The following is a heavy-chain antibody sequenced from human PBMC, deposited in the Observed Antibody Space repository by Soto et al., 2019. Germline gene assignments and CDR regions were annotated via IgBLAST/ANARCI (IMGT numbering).Heavy chain of an antibody. Sequence: QVQLVESGGGVVQPGGSLRLSCAASGFTFSYYGFHWVRQAPGKGLEWVAVMHTGGNEKYYVDSVKGRFTVSRDDSRNMVYLEMSGLRAEDTAEYFCARDADTTGHYSHLDLWGRGALVAVS. CDR1: GFTFSYYG. D-gene: IGHD3-9*01. CDR3: ARDADTTGHYSHLDL. V-gene: IGHV3-33*08. J-gene: IGHJ5*02. CDR2: MHTGGNEK.